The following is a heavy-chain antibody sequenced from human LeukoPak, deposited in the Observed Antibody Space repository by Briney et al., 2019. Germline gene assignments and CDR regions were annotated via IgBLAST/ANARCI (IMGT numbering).Heavy chain of an antibody. CDR1: GYTFTGYY. J-gene: IGHJ4*02. CDR3: ARAAAGTGSRGDY. V-gene: IGHV1-2*06. D-gene: IGHD6-13*01. CDR2: INPNSGGT. Sequence: ASVTVSCKASGYTFTGYYMHWVQQAPGQGLEWMGRINPNSGGTNYAQKFQGRVTMTRDTSISTAYMELSRLRSDDTAVYYCARAAAGTGSRGDYWGQGTLVTVSS.